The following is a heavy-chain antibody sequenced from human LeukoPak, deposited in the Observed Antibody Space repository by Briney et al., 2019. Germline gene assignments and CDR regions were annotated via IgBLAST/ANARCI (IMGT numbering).Heavy chain of an antibody. J-gene: IGHJ4*02. Sequence: PGRSLRLSCAASGFTFSSYGMHWVRQAPGKGLEWVAVIWYDGSNKYYTDSVKGRFTISRDNSKNTLYLQMNSLRAEDTAVYYCAGEGGGYRYYFDYWGQGTLVTVSS. CDR2: IWYDGSNK. CDR1: GFTFSSYG. V-gene: IGHV3-33*01. D-gene: IGHD1-26*01. CDR3: AGEGGGYRYYFDY.